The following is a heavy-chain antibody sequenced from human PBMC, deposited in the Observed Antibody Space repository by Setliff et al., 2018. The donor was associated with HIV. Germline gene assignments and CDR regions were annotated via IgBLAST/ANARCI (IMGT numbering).Heavy chain of an antibody. Sequence: GGSLRLSCAASGFTFTIYSLNWVRQAPGKGLEWVSSISSGGGDIYYADSVKGRFTISRDSTKNSVYLQMNSLGVEDTAVYYCARDSGPYYDYVWGTYRPIYFQHWGQGTLVTVSS. J-gene: IGHJ1*01. CDR2: ISSGGGDI. CDR3: ARDSGPYYDYVWGTYRPIYFQH. V-gene: IGHV3-21*06. D-gene: IGHD3-16*02. CDR1: GFTFTIYS.